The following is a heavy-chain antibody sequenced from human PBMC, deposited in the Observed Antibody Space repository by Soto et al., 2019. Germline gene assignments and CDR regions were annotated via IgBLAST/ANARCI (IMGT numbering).Heavy chain of an antibody. J-gene: IGHJ4*02. CDR3: AKDWDYYDSSGYECFDY. V-gene: IGHV3-30*18. D-gene: IGHD3-22*01. CDR1: GFTFSSYG. Sequence: QVQLVESGGGVVQPGRSLRLSCAASGFTFSSYGMHWVRQAPGKGLEWVAVISYDGSNKYYADSVKGRFTISRDNSKNTLYLQMNSQRAEDTAVYYCAKDWDYYDSSGYECFDYWGQGTLVTVSS. CDR2: ISYDGSNK.